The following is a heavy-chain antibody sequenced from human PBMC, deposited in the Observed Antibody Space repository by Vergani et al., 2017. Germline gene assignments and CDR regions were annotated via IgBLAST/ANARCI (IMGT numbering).Heavy chain of an antibody. V-gene: IGHV4-39*01. CDR2: IYDNGNT. CDR1: GVSIKSRSYY. CDR3: ARNKAIELAGRMHYYYAIDV. D-gene: IGHD5-24*01. J-gene: IGHJ6*02. Sequence: QLQLQESGPGLVQPSETLSPTCAVSGVSIKSRSYYWGWIRQSPGKGLEWIGSIYDNGNTYYNPSLKSRVAISVDTSKNQVSLNLGSVTAAYTAVYYCARNKAIELAGRMHYYYAIDVWGQGTTVTVSS.